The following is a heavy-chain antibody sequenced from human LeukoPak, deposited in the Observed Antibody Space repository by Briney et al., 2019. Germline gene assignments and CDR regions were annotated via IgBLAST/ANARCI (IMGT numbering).Heavy chain of an antibody. J-gene: IGHJ4*02. CDR2: ISGMGGST. D-gene: IGHD3-22*01. V-gene: IGHV3-23*01. CDR1: GFTFSSYA. CDR3: AKRGYDSSGYYGYFGC. Sequence: PAGSLTLTCAASGFTFSSYAMSWVRQPPGKGLEWVGVISGMGGSTSYADPVQGRFAISRDNSKNTLYLQMNSLRAEDTAVYYCAKRGYDSSGYYGYFGCWAQGTLVT.